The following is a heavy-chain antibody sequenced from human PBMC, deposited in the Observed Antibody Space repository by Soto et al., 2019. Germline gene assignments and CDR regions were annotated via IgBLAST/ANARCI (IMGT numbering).Heavy chain of an antibody. CDR3: ARDNGYSYGYTLDH. Sequence: TETLSITCNVSGGYISSYCWSWIRQPPGKGLEWIGYIYYSGSTNYNPSLKSRVTISVDTSKNQFSLKLSSATAADTAVYYCARDNGYSYGYTLDHWGQGTLVTVSS. CDR2: IYYSGST. V-gene: IGHV4-59*01. J-gene: IGHJ4*02. D-gene: IGHD5-18*01. CDR1: GGYISSYC.